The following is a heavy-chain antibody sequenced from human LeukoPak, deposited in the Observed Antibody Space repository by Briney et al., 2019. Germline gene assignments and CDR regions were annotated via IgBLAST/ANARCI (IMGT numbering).Heavy chain of an antibody. CDR1: GFTFSSFG. Sequence: GGSLRLSCAASGFTFSSFGIHWVRQAPGKGLEWVAFIRYDGSNKYYADSVKGRFTISRDNPKNTLYLQMNSLRAEGTAVYYCAKDGELHDFWSVYYKKYYYYMDVWGKGTTVTVSS. V-gene: IGHV3-30*02. CDR2: IRYDGSNK. CDR3: AKDGELHDFWSVYYKKYYYYMDV. D-gene: IGHD3-3*01. J-gene: IGHJ6*03.